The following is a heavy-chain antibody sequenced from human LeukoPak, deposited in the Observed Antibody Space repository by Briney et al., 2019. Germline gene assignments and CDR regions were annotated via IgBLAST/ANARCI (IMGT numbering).Heavy chain of an antibody. CDR3: TRATATGTGRAYDH. J-gene: IGHJ4*02. CDR1: GESMTGYY. D-gene: IGHD3-10*01. Sequence: SETLSLTCAVYGESMTGYYWTWIREPPRKRLEWIGEIHHSGSTNSNPSLKSRVTMSIDMSKNQFSLKLNSVTAADTAVYYCTRATATGTGRAYDHWAQGNLVPVSS. CDR2: IHHSGST. V-gene: IGHV4-34*01.